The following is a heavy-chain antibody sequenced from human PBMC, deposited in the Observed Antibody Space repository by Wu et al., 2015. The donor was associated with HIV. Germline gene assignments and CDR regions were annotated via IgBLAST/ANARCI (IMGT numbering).Heavy chain of an antibody. CDR1: GYTFTGYY. J-gene: IGHJ5*02. D-gene: IGHD3-22*01. CDR3: ARPPGYYDSSGYSVWFDP. Sequence: QVQLVQSGAEVKKPGASVKVSCKASGYTFTGYYMHWVRQAPGQGLEWMGWINPNSGGTNYAQKFQGRVTMTRDTSISTAYMELSRLRSDDTAVYYCARPPGYYDSSGYSVWFDPVGPGNPGPPSP. CDR2: INPNSGGT. V-gene: IGHV1-2*02.